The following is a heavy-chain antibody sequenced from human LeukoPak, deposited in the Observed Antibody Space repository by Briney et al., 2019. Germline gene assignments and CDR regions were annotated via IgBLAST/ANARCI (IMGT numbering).Heavy chain of an antibody. D-gene: IGHD3-22*01. CDR2: IKPKSDGGAP. CDR1: GFTFTTAW. Sequence: GGSLRLSCAASGFTFTTAWMSWVRQAPGKGLEWVGRIKPKSDGGAPDYAAPVKGRFTISRDDSQNTLYLQMNSLKTEDTAVYHCITGGHYSGSWGQGILVTVSS. J-gene: IGHJ4*02. V-gene: IGHV3-15*01. CDR3: ITGGHYSGS.